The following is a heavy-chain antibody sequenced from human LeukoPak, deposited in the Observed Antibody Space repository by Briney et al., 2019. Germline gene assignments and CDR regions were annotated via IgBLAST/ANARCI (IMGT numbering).Heavy chain of an antibody. CDR1: GFTFSSYS. CDR2: ISSSSSTI. D-gene: IGHD2-2*01. V-gene: IGHV3-48*01. CDR3: ARAGYCSSTSCSQTYYYYGMDV. J-gene: IGHJ6*02. Sequence: GGSLRLSCAASGFTFSSYSMNWVRQAPGKGLEWVSYISSSSSTIYYADSVKGRFTISRDNAKNSLYLQMNSLRAEDTAVYYCARAGYCSSTSCSQTYYYYGMDVWGQGTTVTVSS.